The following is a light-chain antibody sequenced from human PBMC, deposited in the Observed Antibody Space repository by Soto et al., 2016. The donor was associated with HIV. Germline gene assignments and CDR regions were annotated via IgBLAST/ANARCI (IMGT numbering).Light chain of an antibody. V-gene: IGLV3-21*03. CDR3: QVWDNYDEYV. Sequence: SYVLTQPPSASVAPGKTATITCGGDKIGSRSVHWHQQKPGQAPVLVVYDDSVRPSGIPERFSGSNSGNTATLTISRVEAGDEADYYCQVWDNYDEYVFGSGTTVIVL. CDR2: DDS. J-gene: IGLJ1*01. CDR1: KIGSRS.